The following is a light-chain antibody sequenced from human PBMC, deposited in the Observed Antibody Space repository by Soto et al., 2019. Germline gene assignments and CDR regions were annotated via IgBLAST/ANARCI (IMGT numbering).Light chain of an antibody. V-gene: IGKV2D-29*02. Sequence: DIVMTQSPLSLPVTPGEPASISCRSSQILLYSNGYNYLYWYLQKPGQSPQLLIYEVNIRFSGVPDRFSGGGSGTDFTLKISRVQAEDVGLYYCMQSMQLPITFGQGTRLEI. J-gene: IGKJ5*01. CDR3: MQSMQLPIT. CDR1: QILLYSNGYNY. CDR2: EVN.